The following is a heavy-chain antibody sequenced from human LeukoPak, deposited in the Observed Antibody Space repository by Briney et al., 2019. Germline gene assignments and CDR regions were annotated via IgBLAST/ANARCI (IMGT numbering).Heavy chain of an antibody. D-gene: IGHD6-19*01. CDR1: GGSISSNGYY. CDR3: ASNQWPSWYFDL. Sequence: ETLSLTCSVSGGSISSNGYYWGWIRQPPGKGLEWIGSIYYSGSTFDNPSLKSRVTISMDKSRNQFSLKLSSVTAADTAVYYCASNQWPSWYFDLWGRGTLVTVSA. J-gene: IGHJ2*01. CDR2: IYYSGST. V-gene: IGHV4-39*07.